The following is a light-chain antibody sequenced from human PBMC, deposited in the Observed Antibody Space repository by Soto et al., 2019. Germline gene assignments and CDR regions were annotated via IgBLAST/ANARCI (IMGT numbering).Light chain of an antibody. V-gene: IGKV1-39*01. CDR3: QQSHGIPYT. J-gene: IGKJ2*01. CDR2: AAS. CDR1: QTISTY. Sequence: DIQMTQSPSSLSASVGVRVTITCRASQTISTYLNWYQQKPGKAPKLLIYAASTLQSGVPSRFSGSGSGTDFTLTINSLQPEDFATYSCQQSHGIPYTFGQGTKLEIK.